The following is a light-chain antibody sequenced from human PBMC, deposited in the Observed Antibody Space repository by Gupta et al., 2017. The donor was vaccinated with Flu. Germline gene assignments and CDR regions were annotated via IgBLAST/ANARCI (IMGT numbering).Light chain of an antibody. Sequence: IVLTQYTATLSLSPGERATLSCGASQSVSSSDLAWYQQKPGLAPRLLIYDASSRASGSPDRFSGSGSGTDCTLTISRLEPEDVAGYYCQKYGSAPRTCGGGTTGEI. V-gene: IGKV3D-20*01. CDR1: QSVSSSD. J-gene: IGKJ4*01. CDR2: DAS. CDR3: QKYGSAPRT.